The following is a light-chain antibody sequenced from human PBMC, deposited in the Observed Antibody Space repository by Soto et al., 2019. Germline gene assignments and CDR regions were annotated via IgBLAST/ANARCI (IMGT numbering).Light chain of an antibody. Sequence: QSALTQPRSVSGSPGQSVTISCTGTSSDVGAYNFVSWYQHNPGKAPKLMIFDVSARPSGVPDRFSGSKSAHTASLTISGLQTEDEADYYCCSYAGTDIPLFGGGTKLTVL. CDR3: CSYAGTDIPL. J-gene: IGLJ2*01. V-gene: IGLV2-11*01. CDR1: SSDVGAYNF. CDR2: DVS.